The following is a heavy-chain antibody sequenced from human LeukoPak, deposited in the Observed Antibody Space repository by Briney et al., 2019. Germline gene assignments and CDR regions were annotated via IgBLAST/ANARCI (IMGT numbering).Heavy chain of an antibody. CDR1: GGSIGSSSYY. V-gene: IGHV4-39*07. J-gene: IGHJ4*02. CDR3: ARGLYYYDSSVGF. CDR2: IYYSGGT. D-gene: IGHD3-22*01. Sequence: SETLSLTCTVSGGSIGSSSYYWGWIRQPPGKGLNWIGSIYYSGGTNYNPSLKSRVTISVDTSKNQFSLKLSSVTAADTAVYYCARGLYYYDSSVGFWGQGTLVTVSS.